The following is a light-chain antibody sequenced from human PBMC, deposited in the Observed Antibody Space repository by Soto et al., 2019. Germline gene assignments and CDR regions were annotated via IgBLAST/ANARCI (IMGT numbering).Light chain of an antibody. Sequence: DIQMTQSPSSLSASVGDIVTITCGASQSISSYLNWYQQKPGKAPKLLIYAASSLQSGVPSRFSGSGSGTDFTLTISSLQPEDFATYYCQQSYSTPRITFGQGTRLEIK. CDR3: QQSYSTPRIT. CDR1: QSISSY. J-gene: IGKJ5*01. CDR2: AAS. V-gene: IGKV1-39*01.